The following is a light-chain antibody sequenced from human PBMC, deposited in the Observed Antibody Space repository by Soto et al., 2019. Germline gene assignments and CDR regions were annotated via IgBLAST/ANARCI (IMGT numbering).Light chain of an antibody. CDR3: QQLGT. CDR1: QTVRNNY. CDR2: DAS. V-gene: IGKV3-20*01. Sequence: EFVLTQSPGTLSLSPGERATLSCRASQTVRNNYLAWYQQKPGQAPRLLIYDASSRATGIPDRFSGGGSGTDFTLTISSLEPEDFAVYYCQQLGTFGGGTKVDIK. J-gene: IGKJ4*01.